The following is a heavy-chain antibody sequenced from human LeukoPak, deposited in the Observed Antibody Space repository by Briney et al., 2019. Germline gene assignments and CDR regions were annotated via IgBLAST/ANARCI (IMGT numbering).Heavy chain of an antibody. D-gene: IGHD3-10*01. CDR3: AKDRGNTMVRGITAFDY. CDR1: GFTFSSYA. Sequence: GGSLRLSCAASGFTFSSYAMSWVRQAPGKGLEWVSGISGSGGTTYYADSVKGRFTISRDNSKNTLYLQMNSLRAEDTAVYYCAKDRGNTMVRGITAFDYWGQGTLVTVSS. CDR2: ISGSGGTT. J-gene: IGHJ4*02. V-gene: IGHV3-23*01.